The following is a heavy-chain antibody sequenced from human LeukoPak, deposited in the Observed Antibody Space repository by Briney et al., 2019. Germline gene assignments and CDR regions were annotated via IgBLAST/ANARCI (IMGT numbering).Heavy chain of an antibody. Sequence: SETLSLTCTVSGGSISSYYWSWIRQPPGKGLEWIGYIYYSGSTNYNPSLKSRVTISVDTSKNQFSLKLSSVTAADTAVYYCARAGGNSGSDAFDIWGQGTMVTVSS. CDR2: IYYSGST. V-gene: IGHV4-59*01. CDR3: ARAGGNSGSDAFDI. J-gene: IGHJ3*02. CDR1: GGSISSYY. D-gene: IGHD4-23*01.